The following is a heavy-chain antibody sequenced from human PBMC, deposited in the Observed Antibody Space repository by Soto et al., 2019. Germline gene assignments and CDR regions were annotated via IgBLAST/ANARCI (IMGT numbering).Heavy chain of an antibody. CDR2: IIPYYKTL. CDR1: EGTFNSYA. CDR3: ASGASRWYPYFFDS. V-gene: IGHV1-69*01. D-gene: IGHD6-13*01. J-gene: IGHJ4*02. Sequence: AQVVQSGAEVRKPGSSVKLSCKASEGTFNSYAIAWVRQAPGQGLEWMGGIIPYYKTLNYARKFQDRVTITADDSTNTVSMELSSLKSDDTAVYFCASGASRWYPYFFDSWAQGTLVTVSS.